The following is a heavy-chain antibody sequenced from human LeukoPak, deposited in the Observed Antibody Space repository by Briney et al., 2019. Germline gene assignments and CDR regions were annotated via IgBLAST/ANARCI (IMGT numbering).Heavy chain of an antibody. V-gene: IGHV3-48*04. CDR2: ISSSGSTI. CDR3: AREWLLPSPRFSL. J-gene: IGHJ4*02. Sequence: GGSLRLSCAASGFTFSSYGMHWVRQAPGKGLEWVSYISSSGSTIYYADSVKGRFTISRDNAKNSLYLQMNSLRAEDTAVYYCAREWLLPSPRFSLWGQGTLVTVSS. D-gene: IGHD3-22*01. CDR1: GFTFSSYG.